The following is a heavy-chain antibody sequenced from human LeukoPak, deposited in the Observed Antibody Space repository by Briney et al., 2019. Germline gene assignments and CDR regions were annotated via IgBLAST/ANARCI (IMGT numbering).Heavy chain of an antibody. CDR2: IWNDGGNK. CDR3: AREYYYDSSGYYDY. J-gene: IGHJ4*02. Sequence: PGRSLRLSCAASGFTFSYYGMHWVRQAPGKGLEWVAVIWNDGGNKYYADSVKGRFTISRDNSKNTLYLQMNSLRAEDTAVYYCAREYYYDSSGYYDYWGQGTLVTVSS. CDR1: GFTFSYYG. D-gene: IGHD3-22*01. V-gene: IGHV3-33*01.